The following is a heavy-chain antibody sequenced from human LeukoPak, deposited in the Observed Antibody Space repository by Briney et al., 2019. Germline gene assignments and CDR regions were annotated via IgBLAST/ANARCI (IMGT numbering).Heavy chain of an antibody. D-gene: IGHD6-13*01. CDR3: ARWRIGRIAAAGTLDYFDH. V-gene: IGHV3-53*05. Sequence: GGSLRLSCAASGFTFSSYSMNWVRQAPGKGLEWVSILYSDGTTYYADSVKGRFTISRDNSKNTLYLQMNSLRSEDTAVYYCARWRIGRIAAAGTLDYFDHWGQGTLVTVSS. CDR1: GFTFSSYS. J-gene: IGHJ4*02. CDR2: LYSDGTT.